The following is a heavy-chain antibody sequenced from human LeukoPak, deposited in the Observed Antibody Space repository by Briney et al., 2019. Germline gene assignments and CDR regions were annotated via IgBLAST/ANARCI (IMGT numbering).Heavy chain of an antibody. Sequence: SETLSPTCTVSGGSISSSSYYWGWIRQPPGKGLEWIGSIYYSGSTYYNPSLKSRVTISVDTSKNQFSLKLSSVTAADTAVYYCARQSSSWYWGQGTLVTVSS. J-gene: IGHJ4*02. CDR2: IYYSGST. D-gene: IGHD6-13*01. V-gene: IGHV4-39*01. CDR3: ARQSSSWY. CDR1: GGSISSSSYY.